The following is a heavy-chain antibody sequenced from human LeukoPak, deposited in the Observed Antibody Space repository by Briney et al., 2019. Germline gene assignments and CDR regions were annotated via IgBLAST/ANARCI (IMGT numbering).Heavy chain of an antibody. D-gene: IGHD3-16*02. J-gene: IGHJ4*02. CDR1: VYTFTSYG. Sequence: ASVKPSCKASVYTFTSYGISCVRQAPGQGLEWMGWISAYNGNTNYAQTLQGRVTMTTDTSTSTAYIELRSLRSAGTPVYYCAREEATGGAIVVDGFWLERGSFDYWGEGTLVTVSS. V-gene: IGHV1-18*01. CDR2: ISAYNGNT. CDR3: AREEATGGAIVVDGFWLERGSFDY.